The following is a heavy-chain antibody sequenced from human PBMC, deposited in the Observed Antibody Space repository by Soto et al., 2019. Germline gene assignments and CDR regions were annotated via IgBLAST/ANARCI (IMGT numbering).Heavy chain of an antibody. CDR1: GGSISSGGYY. J-gene: IGHJ6*02. Sequence: TLSLTCTVSGGSISSGGYYWSWIRQHPGKGLEWIGYIYYSGSTYYNPSLKSRVTISVDASKNQFSLKLSSVTAADTAVYYCARDLQGGMDVWGQGTTVTVSS. V-gene: IGHV4-31*03. CDR3: ARDLQGGMDV. CDR2: IYYSGST. D-gene: IGHD4-4*01.